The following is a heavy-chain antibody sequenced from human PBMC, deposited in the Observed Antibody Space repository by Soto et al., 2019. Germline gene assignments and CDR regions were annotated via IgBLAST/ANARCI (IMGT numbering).Heavy chain of an antibody. CDR1: PGSISCSNW. Sequence: SETLSLTCAVSPGSISCSNWRSWDRHPPGKGLEWSWEIYPSGSTNYTPTLKSRVTISVDKSKNQFSLKLSSVTAADTAVYYCARDLGYYGDFETGSCDICGQETMFTVSS. V-gene: IGHV4-4*02. CDR2: IYPSGST. J-gene: IGHJ3*02. D-gene: IGHD4-17*01. CDR3: ARDLGYYGDFETGSCDI.